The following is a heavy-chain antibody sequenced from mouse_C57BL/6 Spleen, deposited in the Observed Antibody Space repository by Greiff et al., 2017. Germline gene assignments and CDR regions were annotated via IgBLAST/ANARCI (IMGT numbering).Heavy chain of an antibody. CDR1: GYAFSSSW. J-gene: IGHJ2*01. CDR3: ARPLEYYGSSLLNY. D-gene: IGHD1-1*01. V-gene: IGHV1-82*01. Sequence: QVQLQQSGPELVKPGASVKISCKASGYAFSSSWMNWVKQRPGKGLEWIGRIYPGDGDTNYNGKFKGKATLTADKSSSTAYMQLSSLTSEDSAVYFCARPLEYYGSSLLNYWGQGTTLTVSS. CDR2: IYPGDGDT.